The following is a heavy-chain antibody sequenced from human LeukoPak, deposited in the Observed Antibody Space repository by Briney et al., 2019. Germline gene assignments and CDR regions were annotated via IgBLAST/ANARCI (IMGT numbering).Heavy chain of an antibody. V-gene: IGHV1-8*02. Sequence: GASVKVSCKASGGTFSSYAISWVRQATGQGLEWMGWMNPNSANTGYAQKFRGRVTMTRDTSIGTAYMELSSLRPEDTAVYYCARGFGAHDYDIDYWGQGTLVTVSS. CDR1: GGTFSSYA. CDR3: ARGFGAHDYDIDY. CDR2: MNPNSANT. D-gene: IGHD4-17*01. J-gene: IGHJ4*02.